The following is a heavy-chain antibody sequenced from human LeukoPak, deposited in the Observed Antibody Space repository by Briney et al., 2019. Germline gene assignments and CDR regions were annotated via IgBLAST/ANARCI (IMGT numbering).Heavy chain of an antibody. CDR2: ISYDGSNK. CDR3: ARDCSGSSCGFDY. V-gene: IGHV3-30-3*01. Sequence: GGSLRLSCAASGFTFSSYAMHWVRQAPGKGLEWVAVISYDGSNKYYADSVKGRFTISRDNSKNTLYLQMNSLRAEDTAVYYCARDCSGSSCGFDYWGQGTLVTVSS. CDR1: GFTFSSYA. J-gene: IGHJ4*02. D-gene: IGHD2-15*01.